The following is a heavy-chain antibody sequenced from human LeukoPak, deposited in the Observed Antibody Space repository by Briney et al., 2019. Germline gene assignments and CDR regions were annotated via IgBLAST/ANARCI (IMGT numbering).Heavy chain of an antibody. J-gene: IGHJ2*01. D-gene: IGHD2-2*01. V-gene: IGHV1-69*05. Sequence: SVKVSCKASGGTFSSYAISWVRQAPGQGLEWMGGIIPIFGTANYAQKFQGRVTITTDESTSTAYMELSSLRSEDTAVYYCARAGVVVPAARGHFDLWGRGTLVTVSS. CDR1: GGTFSSYA. CDR3: ARAGVVVPAARGHFDL. CDR2: IIPIFGTA.